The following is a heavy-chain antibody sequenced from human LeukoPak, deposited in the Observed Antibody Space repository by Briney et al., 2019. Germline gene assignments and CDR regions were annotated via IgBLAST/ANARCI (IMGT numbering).Heavy chain of an antibody. CDR3: ARYDGDYELFDY. J-gene: IGHJ4*02. V-gene: IGHV1-2*02. CDR2: INPNSGGT. Sequence: EASVKVSCRASGYTFTGYYMHWVRQAPGQGLEWMGWINPNSGGTNYAQKFQGRVTMTRDTSISTAYMELSRLRSDDTAVYYCARYDGDYELFDYWGQGTLVTVSS. D-gene: IGHD4-17*01. CDR1: GYTFTGYY.